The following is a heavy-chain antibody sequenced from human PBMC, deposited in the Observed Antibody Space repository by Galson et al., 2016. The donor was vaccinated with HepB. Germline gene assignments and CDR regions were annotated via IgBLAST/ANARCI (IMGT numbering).Heavy chain of an antibody. V-gene: IGHV4-31*03. CDR3: ARARGMATNPYFYYGMDV. D-gene: IGHD5-24*01. Sequence: TLSLTCPVSGGSISSGGYFWNWIRQHPGKGLEWIGYIYYRGSTYYNPSLKSRVTISVDTSKNQFSLKLSSVTAADTAVYYCARARGMATNPYFYYGMDVWGQGTTVTVSS. J-gene: IGHJ6*02. CDR2: IYYRGST. CDR1: GGSISSGGYF.